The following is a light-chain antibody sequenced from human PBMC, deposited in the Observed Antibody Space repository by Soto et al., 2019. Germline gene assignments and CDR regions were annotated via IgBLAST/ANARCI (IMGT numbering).Light chain of an antibody. CDR3: QQYGSSPLT. J-gene: IGKJ4*01. Sequence: EIVSTQSPGTLSLSPGERATLSCRASQSLSSSYLAWYQQKPGQAPRLLIYGASSRATGIPDRFSGSGSGTDFTLTISRLEPEDFAVYYCQQYGSSPLTFGGGTKVEIK. CDR2: GAS. CDR1: QSLSSSY. V-gene: IGKV3-20*01.